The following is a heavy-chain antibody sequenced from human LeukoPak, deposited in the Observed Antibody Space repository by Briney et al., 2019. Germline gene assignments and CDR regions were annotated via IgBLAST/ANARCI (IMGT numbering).Heavy chain of an antibody. CDR3: ARDLGYYDYVWGSYRHGQ. CDR2: ISSSSSTI. J-gene: IGHJ4*02. Sequence: GGSLRLSCAASGFTFSSYSMNWVRQAPGKGLEWVSYISSSSSTIYYADSVKGRFTISRDNAKNSLYLQMNSLRAEDTAVYYCARDLGYYDYVWGSYRHGQWGQGTLVTVSS. V-gene: IGHV3-48*04. CDR1: GFTFSSYS. D-gene: IGHD3-16*02.